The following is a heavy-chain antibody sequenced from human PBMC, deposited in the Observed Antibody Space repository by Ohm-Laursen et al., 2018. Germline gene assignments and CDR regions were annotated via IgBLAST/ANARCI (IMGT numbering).Heavy chain of an antibody. CDR2: IYYSGST. J-gene: IGHJ6*02. D-gene: IGHD2-2*01. Sequence: SDTLSLTCTVSGGSISSYYWSWIRQPPGKGLEWIGYIYYSGSTNYNPSLKSRVTISVDTSKNQFSLKLSSVTAADTAVYYCARASRYCSSTSCPARYYYGMDVWGQGTTVTVSS. CDR3: ARASRYCSSTSCPARYYYGMDV. CDR1: GGSISSYY. V-gene: IGHV4-59*07.